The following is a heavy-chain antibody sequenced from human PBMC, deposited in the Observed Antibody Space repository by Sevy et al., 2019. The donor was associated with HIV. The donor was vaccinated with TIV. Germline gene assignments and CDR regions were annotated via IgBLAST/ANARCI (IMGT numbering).Heavy chain of an antibody. CDR2: IYYSGST. D-gene: IGHD3-22*01. CDR3: ARATYDSSGLDY. V-gene: IGHV4-61*01. CDR1: GGSVSSGSYY. J-gene: IGHJ4*02. Sequence: SETLSLTCTVSGGSVSSGSYYWSWIRQPPGKGLEWIGYIYYSGSTNYNPSLKSRVTISVDTSKNQSSLKLSSVTAADTAVYYCARATYDSSGLDYWGQGTLVTVSS.